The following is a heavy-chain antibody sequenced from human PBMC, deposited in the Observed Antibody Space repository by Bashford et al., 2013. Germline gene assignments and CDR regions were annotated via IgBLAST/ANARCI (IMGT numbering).Heavy chain of an antibody. CDR1: GYTFTGYY. V-gene: IGHV1-2*02. Sequence: ASVKVSCKASGYTFTGYYMHWVRQAPGQGLEWMGWINPNSGGTNYAQKFQGRVTMTRDTSISTAYMELSRLRSDDTAVYYCARDPLGYSSGWYRRVGWFDPGAREPWSPSPQ. J-gene: IGHJ5*02. CDR3: ARDPLGYSSGWYRRVGWFDP. CDR2: INPNSGGT. D-gene: IGHD6-19*01.